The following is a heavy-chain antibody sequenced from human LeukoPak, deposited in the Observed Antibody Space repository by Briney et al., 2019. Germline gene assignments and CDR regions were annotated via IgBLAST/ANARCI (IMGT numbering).Heavy chain of an antibody. CDR1: GGSISSGSYY. CDR3: AREGHIVVVTGLL. Sequence: SQTLSLTCTVSGGSISSGSYYWSWIRQPAGKGRGWIGRIYTSGSTNYNPSLKSRVTISVDTSKNQFSLKLSSVTAADTAVYYCAREGHIVVVTGLLWGQGTLVTVSS. J-gene: IGHJ4*02. D-gene: IGHD2-21*02. V-gene: IGHV4-61*02. CDR2: IYTSGST.